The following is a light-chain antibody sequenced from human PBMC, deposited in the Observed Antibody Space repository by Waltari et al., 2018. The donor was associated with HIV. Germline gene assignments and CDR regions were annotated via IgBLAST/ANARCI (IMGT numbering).Light chain of an antibody. V-gene: IGKV4-1*01. Sequence: DIVMTQSPDSLAVSLGERATINCKSSQSVLYSPNNKNYLAWSQQKPGQPPRLLIYWASTRESGVPDRFSGSGSRTDFTLTISSRQAEDVAVYYCHQYASPPWTFGQGTKVEIK. CDR3: HQYASPPWT. J-gene: IGKJ1*01. CDR2: WAS. CDR1: QSVLYSPNNKNY.